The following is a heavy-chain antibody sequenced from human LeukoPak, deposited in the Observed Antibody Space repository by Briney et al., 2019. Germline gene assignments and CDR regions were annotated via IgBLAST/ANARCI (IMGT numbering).Heavy chain of an antibody. J-gene: IGHJ4*02. V-gene: IGHV3-21*01. D-gene: IGHD2-21*01. CDR2: ISSSSSYI. CDR1: GFTFSSYS. CDR3: ARMWPREGYFDY. Sequence: GGSLRLYCGASGFTFSSYSMNWLRQAAGKGLERVSSISSSSSYIYYADSVKGRFTIYRDNAKNSLYLQMNSLRAEDTAVYYCARMWPREGYFDYWGQGTLVTVSS.